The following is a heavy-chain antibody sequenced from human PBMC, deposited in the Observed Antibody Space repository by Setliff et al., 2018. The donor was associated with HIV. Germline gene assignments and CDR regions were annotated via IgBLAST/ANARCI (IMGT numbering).Heavy chain of an antibody. CDR1: GGSFRHYY. Sequence: NPSETLSLTCTVSGGSFRHYYWSWIRQPPGKGLEWIGHIYPTGITNYNPSLKSRLTISIDIFRKQFALSLRSVTAADTAIYYCARLVSEMATLDWYFDVWGRGTLVTVSS. J-gene: IGHJ2*01. V-gene: IGHV4-4*09. CDR2: IYPTGIT. CDR3: ARLVSEMATLDWYFDV.